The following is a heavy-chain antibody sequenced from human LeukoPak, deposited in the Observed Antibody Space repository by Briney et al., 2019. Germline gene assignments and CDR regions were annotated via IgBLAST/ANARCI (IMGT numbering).Heavy chain of an antibody. CDR2: INPSDGST. J-gene: IGHJ5*02. V-gene: IGHV1-46*01. Sequence: ASVKVSCKASGYTFTSYYMHWVRQAPGQGLEWMGIINPSDGSTTYAQKFQGRVTMSRDMSTSTFYMELTSLRFEDTAVYYCARGLRFLEDRGRPWGQGTLVTVSS. CDR1: GYTFTSYY. D-gene: IGHD3-3*01. CDR3: ARGLRFLEDRGRP.